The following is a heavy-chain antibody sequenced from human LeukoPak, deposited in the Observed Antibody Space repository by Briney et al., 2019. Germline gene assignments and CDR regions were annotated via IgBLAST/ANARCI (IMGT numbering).Heavy chain of an antibody. CDR1: GGSFSGYY. D-gene: IGHD3-22*01. Sequence: PSETLSLTCAVYGGSFSGYYWSWIRQPPGKGLEWIGEINHNGDTNYNPSLTSRLTMSVETSKNQFSLKLSSVTAADTAVYYCVREITMAVVVDRGQGTLVTVSS. CDR2: INHNGDT. J-gene: IGHJ4*02. V-gene: IGHV4-34*01. CDR3: VREITMAVVVD.